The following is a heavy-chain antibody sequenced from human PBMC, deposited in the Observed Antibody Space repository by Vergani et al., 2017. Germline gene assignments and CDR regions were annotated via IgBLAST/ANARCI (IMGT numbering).Heavy chain of an antibody. CDR1: GFTFSCYA. CDR3: NTAMGY. CDR2: ISYDGSNK. D-gene: IGHD5-18*01. J-gene: IGHJ4*02. Sequence: QVQLVESGGGVVQPGRSLRLSCAASGFTFSCYAMHWVRQAPGKGLEWVAVISYDGSNKYYADSVKGRFTISRDNSKNTLYLQMNSLRAEDTAVYYCNTAMGYWGQGTLVTVSS. V-gene: IGHV3-30-3*01.